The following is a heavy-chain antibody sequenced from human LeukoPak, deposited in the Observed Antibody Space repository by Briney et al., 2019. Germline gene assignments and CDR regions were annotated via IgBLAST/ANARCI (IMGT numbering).Heavy chain of an antibody. CDR2: ISYDGSNK. V-gene: IGHV3-30-3*01. CDR3: ARELGVDIVATAFDY. Sequence: GGSLRLSCAASGFTFSSYAMHWVRQAPGKGLEWVAVISYDGSNKYYADSVEGRFTISRDNSKNTLYLQMNSLRAEDTAVYYCARELGVDIVATAFDYWGQGTLVTVSS. J-gene: IGHJ4*02. CDR1: GFTFSSYA. D-gene: IGHD5-12*01.